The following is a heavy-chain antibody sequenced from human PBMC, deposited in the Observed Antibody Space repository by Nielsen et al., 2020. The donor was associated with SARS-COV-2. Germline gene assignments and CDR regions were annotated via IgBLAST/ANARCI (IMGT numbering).Heavy chain of an antibody. Sequence: GESLKISCAASGFTFSSYGMHWVRQAPGKGLEWVAVISYDGSNKYYADSVKGRFTISRDNSKNTLYLQMNSLRAEDTAVYYCASDNYDSSGYSYGMDVWGQGTTVTVSS. D-gene: IGHD3-22*01. CDR2: ISYDGSNK. CDR3: ASDNYDSSGYSYGMDV. V-gene: IGHV3-30*03. CDR1: GFTFSSYG. J-gene: IGHJ6*02.